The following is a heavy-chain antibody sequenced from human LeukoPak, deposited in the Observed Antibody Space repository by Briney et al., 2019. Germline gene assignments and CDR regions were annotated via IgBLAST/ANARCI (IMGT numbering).Heavy chain of an antibody. CDR3: ARDQGSYGFWSGYYYY. CDR1: GFTFTSYW. Sequence: GGSLRLSCAASGFTFTSYWMSWVRQAPGKGLEWVANIKQDGSEKYYVDSVRGRFTISRDNAESSLYLQMNSLRAEDTAVYYCARDQGSYGFWSGYYYYWGQGTLVTVSS. V-gene: IGHV3-7*01. J-gene: IGHJ4*02. CDR2: IKQDGSEK. D-gene: IGHD3-3*01.